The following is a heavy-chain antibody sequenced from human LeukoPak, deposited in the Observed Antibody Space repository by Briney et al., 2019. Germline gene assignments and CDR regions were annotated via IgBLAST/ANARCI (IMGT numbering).Heavy chain of an antibody. CDR2: IYYSGST. V-gene: IGHV4-59*01. CDR1: GGSISSYY. CDR3: ARGAGYVLRYFDWLGDYYMDV. Sequence: SETLSLTCTVSGGSISSYYWSWIRQPPGKGLEWIGYIYYSGSTNYNPSLKSRVTISVDTSKNQFSLKLSSVTAADTAVYYCARGAGYVLRYFDWLGDYYMDVWGKGTTVTVSS. J-gene: IGHJ6*03. D-gene: IGHD3-9*01.